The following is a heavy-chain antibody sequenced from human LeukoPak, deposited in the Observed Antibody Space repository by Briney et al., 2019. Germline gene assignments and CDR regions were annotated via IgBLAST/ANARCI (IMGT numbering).Heavy chain of an antibody. J-gene: IGHJ4*02. D-gene: IGHD3-16*02. Sequence: SETLSLTCAVYGGFFSGYYWSWIRQPPGKGLEWIGEIYHSGSTNYNPSLKSRVTISVDKSKNQFSLKLSSVTAADTAVYYCARGTSGYYDYVWGSYRPPVSFDYWGQGTLVTVSS. CDR3: ARGTSGYYDYVWGSYRPPVSFDY. V-gene: IGHV4-34*01. CDR1: GGFFSGYY. CDR2: IYHSGST.